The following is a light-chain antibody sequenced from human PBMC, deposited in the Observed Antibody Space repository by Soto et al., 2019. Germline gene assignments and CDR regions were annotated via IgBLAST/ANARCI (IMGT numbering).Light chain of an antibody. CDR2: GAS. CDR3: QQRYSTPRT. CDR1: QDITSY. Sequence: PFTQSPPSLSASVGDSVTITCRASQDITSYLAWYQQKPGKAPSLLIYGASTLQSGVPSRFSGSGSGTDFTLTISRLKPEDCATDEGQQRYSTPRTFCQGTKVDIK. V-gene: IGKV1-39*01. J-gene: IGKJ1*01.